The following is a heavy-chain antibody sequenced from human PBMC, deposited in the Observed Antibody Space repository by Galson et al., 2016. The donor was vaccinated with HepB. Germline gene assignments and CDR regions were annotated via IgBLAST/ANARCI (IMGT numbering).Heavy chain of an antibody. Sequence: SLRLSCAISGFSFSSYAMSWVRQAPGKGLEWVSTLSVNADPSYYTDSVKGRFTISGDPSKNTVYLQMDSRRAEDTAVYYCAKRRAVCTISFFDYWGQGTLVTVSS. V-gene: IGHV3-23*01. CDR2: LSVNADPS. D-gene: IGHD2-2*01. J-gene: IGHJ4*02. CDR3: AKRRAVCTISFFDY. CDR1: GFSFSSYA.